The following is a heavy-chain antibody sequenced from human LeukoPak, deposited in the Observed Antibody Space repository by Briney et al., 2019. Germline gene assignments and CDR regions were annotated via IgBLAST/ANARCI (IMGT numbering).Heavy chain of an antibody. CDR3: ARAGMAARRFWFDP. Sequence: SETLSLTCTVSGGSISSGSYYWSWIRQPAGKGLEWIGRIYTSGSTNYNPSLKCRVTISVDTSKNQFSLKLSSVTAADTAVYYCARAGMAARRFWFDPWGQGTLVTVSS. D-gene: IGHD6-6*01. V-gene: IGHV4-61*02. CDR1: GGSISSGSYY. J-gene: IGHJ5*02. CDR2: IYTSGST.